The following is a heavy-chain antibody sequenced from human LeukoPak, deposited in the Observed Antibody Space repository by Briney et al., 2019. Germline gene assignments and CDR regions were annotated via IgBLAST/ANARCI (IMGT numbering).Heavy chain of an antibody. CDR2: ISSSGSTI. CDR3: ARVSSGYYEKPLGANY. D-gene: IGHD3-22*01. Sequence: GGSLRLSCAASGFTFSDYYMSWIRQAPGKGLEWVSYISSSGSTIYYADSVKGRFTISRDNAKNSLYLQMNSLRAEDTAVYYCARVSSGYYEKPLGANYWGQGTLVTVSS. CDR1: GFTFSDYY. V-gene: IGHV3-11*01. J-gene: IGHJ4*02.